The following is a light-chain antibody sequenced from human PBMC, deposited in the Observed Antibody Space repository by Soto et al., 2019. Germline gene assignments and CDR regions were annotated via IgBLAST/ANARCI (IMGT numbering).Light chain of an antibody. CDR1: QSVSSN. CDR2: GAS. Sequence: MTQSPATLSVSPGERATLSCRASQSVSSNLAWYQQRPGQAPRLLIYGASTRATGVPARFSGSGSGTEFALTISSLQSEDFAVYYCQQYNNWPLTFGGGTKVEIK. V-gene: IGKV3-15*01. J-gene: IGKJ4*01. CDR3: QQYNNWPLT.